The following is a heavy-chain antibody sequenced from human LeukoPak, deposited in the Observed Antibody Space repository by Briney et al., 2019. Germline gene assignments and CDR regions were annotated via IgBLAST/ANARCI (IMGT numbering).Heavy chain of an antibody. Sequence: GGSLRLSCAASGFTFSSYWMSWVRQAPGKGLEWVANIKQDGSEKYYVDSVKGRFTISRDNAKNSLYLQMNSLRAEDTAVYYCARGGYDFWSGYPFDYWGQGTLVTASS. D-gene: IGHD3-3*01. J-gene: IGHJ4*02. CDR3: ARGGYDFWSGYPFDY. V-gene: IGHV3-7*01. CDR2: IKQDGSEK. CDR1: GFTFSSYW.